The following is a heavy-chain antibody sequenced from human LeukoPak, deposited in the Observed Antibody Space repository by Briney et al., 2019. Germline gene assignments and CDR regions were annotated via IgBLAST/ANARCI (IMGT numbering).Heavy chain of an antibody. CDR1: GFTFSSYA. CDR3: ARRGGSSGWGAFDY. J-gene: IGHJ4*02. Sequence: PGGSLRLSCAASGFTFSSYAMSWVRQAPGKGLEWVSAISGSGGSTYYADSVKGRFTISRDNSKNTLYLQMNSLRAEDTAIYYCARRGGSSGWGAFDYWGQGTLVTVSS. V-gene: IGHV3-23*01. CDR2: ISGSGGST. D-gene: IGHD6-19*01.